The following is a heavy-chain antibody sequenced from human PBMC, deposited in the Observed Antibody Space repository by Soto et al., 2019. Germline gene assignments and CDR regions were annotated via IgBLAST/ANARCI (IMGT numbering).Heavy chain of an antibody. CDR1: GFTFSSYA. D-gene: IGHD3-16*01. CDR3: AGGSGVGANYYYDMDV. CDR2: ISGSGGST. J-gene: IGHJ6*03. Sequence: GGSLRLSCAASGFTFSSYAMSWVRQAPGKGLEWVSAISGSGGSTYYADSVKGRFTISRDNSKNTLYLQMNSLRAEDRAVYYWAGGSGVGANYYYDMDVWGKGTTVTVSS. V-gene: IGHV3-23*01.